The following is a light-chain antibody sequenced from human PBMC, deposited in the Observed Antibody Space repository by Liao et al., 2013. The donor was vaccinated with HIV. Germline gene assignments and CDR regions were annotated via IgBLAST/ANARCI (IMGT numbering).Light chain of an antibody. J-gene: IGLJ1*01. CDR1: DIGTRT. CDR3: QAWDSKTGAS. V-gene: IGLV3-21*01. CDR2: HDT. Sequence: SYVLTQPASVSVAPGKTAKITCGGDDIGTRTVHWYQQKPGQSPVLVIYHDTKRPSGIPERFSGSNSGNTATLTISGTQAVDEADYYCQAWDSKTGASFGTGTKLTVL.